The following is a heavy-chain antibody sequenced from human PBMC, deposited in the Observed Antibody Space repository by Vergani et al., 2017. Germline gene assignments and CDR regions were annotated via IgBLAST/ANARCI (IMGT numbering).Heavy chain of an antibody. CDR3: ARTTVVTPGY. D-gene: IGHD4-23*01. Sequence: VQLVESGGGLVQPGGSLRLSCAASGFTFSDYYMSWLRQAPGKGLEWVSYISSSGSTTYYADSVKGRFTISRDNAKNSLYLQMNSLRAEDTAVYYCARTTVVTPGYWGQGTLVTVSS. CDR1: GFTFSDYY. J-gene: IGHJ4*02. V-gene: IGHV3-11*01. CDR2: ISSSGSTT.